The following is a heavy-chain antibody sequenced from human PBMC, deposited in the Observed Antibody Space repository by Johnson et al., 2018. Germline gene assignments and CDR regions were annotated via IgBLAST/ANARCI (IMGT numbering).Heavy chain of an antibody. V-gene: IGHV3-11*04. Sequence: QVQLVQSGGGLVKPGGSLRLSCAASGLTFRDYYMSWIRQAPGKGLEWVSYISSRGNIIYYAASVKGRFTISRDNAKNSLSLQMNSLRAEDTAVYYCARGHYYYYMDVWGKGTTVTVSS. CDR1: GLTFRDYY. J-gene: IGHJ6*03. CDR2: ISSRGNII. CDR3: ARGHYYYYMDV.